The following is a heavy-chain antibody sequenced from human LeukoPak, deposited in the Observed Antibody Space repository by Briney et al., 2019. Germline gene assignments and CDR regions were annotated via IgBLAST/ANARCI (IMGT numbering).Heavy chain of an antibody. D-gene: IGHD5-12*01. CDR1: GGSFSGYY. CDR2: INHSGST. Sequence: KPSETLSLTGAVYGGSFSGYYWSWIRQPPGKGLEWIGEINHSGSTNYNPSLKSRVTISVDTSKNQFSLKLSSVTAADTAVYYCARGWLQKIDYWGQGTLVTVSS. V-gene: IGHV4-34*01. J-gene: IGHJ4*02. CDR3: ARGWLQKIDY.